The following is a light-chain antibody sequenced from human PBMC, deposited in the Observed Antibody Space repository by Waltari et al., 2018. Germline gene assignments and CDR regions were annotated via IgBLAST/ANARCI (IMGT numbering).Light chain of an antibody. V-gene: IGKV1-39*01. CDR2: GAS. Sequence: DIQMTQSPSSLSASVGSRVTITCRASQSISDYLNWYQQKPGRAPRLLIYGASSLQGGVPSRFSGSGSGTDFTLTITSLQPEDFATYFCLQTYSPPRTFGQGTKVEVK. CDR1: QSISDY. J-gene: IGKJ1*01. CDR3: LQTYSPPRT.